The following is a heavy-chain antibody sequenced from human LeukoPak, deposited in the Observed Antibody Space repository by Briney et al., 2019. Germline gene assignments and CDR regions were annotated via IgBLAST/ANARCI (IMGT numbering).Heavy chain of an antibody. V-gene: IGHV3-48*02. J-gene: IGHJ4*02. CDR3: ARTPAGIGDY. CDR2: ISSGSRII. CDR1: GFPFSTYN. Sequence: GGSLRLSCAASGFPFSTYNMNWVRQAPGKGLEWVSFISSGSRIIYYADSVKGRFTVSRDNAKNPLYLQMNSLRDEDTAVYYCARTPAGIGDYWGQGTLVTVSS. D-gene: IGHD1-26*01.